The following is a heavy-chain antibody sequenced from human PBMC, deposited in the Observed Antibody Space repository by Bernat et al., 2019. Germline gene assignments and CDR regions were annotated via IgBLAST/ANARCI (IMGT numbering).Heavy chain of an antibody. CDR1: GFTFSSYA. CDR3: AKGLVEGSGCYLFDY. Sequence: EVQLLESGGGFVQPGGSLRLSCAASGFTFSSYAMSWVRQAPGKGLEWVSAISGRGGSTYNADTVKGRFTISRDNSKHTLYLQMNSMRAEDTAVYYCAKGLVEGSGCYLFDYGGQGSLVTVS. CDR2: ISGRGGST. D-gene: IGHD6-19*01. V-gene: IGHV3-23*01. J-gene: IGHJ4*02.